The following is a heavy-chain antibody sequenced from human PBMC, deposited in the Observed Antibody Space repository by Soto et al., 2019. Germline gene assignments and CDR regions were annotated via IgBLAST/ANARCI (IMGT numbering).Heavy chain of an antibody. CDR1: GYTFTSYA. D-gene: IGHD1-20*01. V-gene: IGHV1-3*01. CDR2: INAGNGNT. J-gene: IGHJ6*02. Sequence: GASVKVSCKASGYTFTSYAMHWVRQAPGQRLEWMGWINAGNGNTKYSQKFQGRVTITRDTSASTAYMELSSLRSEDTAVYYCARRTDNDGYSWNKNGPSFPRGYYGMDVWGQGTTVTVSS. CDR3: ARRTDNDGYSWNKNGPSFPRGYYGMDV.